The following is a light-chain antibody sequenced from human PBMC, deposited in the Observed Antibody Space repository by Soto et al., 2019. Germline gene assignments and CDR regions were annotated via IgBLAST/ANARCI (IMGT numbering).Light chain of an antibody. CDR2: EVS. J-gene: IGLJ1*01. Sequence: QSALTQPPSASGSPGQSVTISCTGTSSDVGGYNYVSWYQQRPGKAPKLIIYEVSKRPSGVPDRLSGSKSRNTASLTVSGLQAEDEADYNCSSQAGSNYVLGTGTKLTVL. CDR1: SSDVGGYNY. V-gene: IGLV2-8*01. CDR3: SSQAGSNYV.